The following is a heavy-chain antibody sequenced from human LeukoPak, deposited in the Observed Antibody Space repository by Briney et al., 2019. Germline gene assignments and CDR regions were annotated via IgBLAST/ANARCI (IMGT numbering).Heavy chain of an antibody. D-gene: IGHD3-10*01. CDR3: AREGRYYGSGSHRDGFDI. CDR1: GFSFSSYW. CDR2: ITSSGSTI. V-gene: IGHV3-48*04. Sequence: GGSLRLSCAASGFSFSSYWMNWVRQAPGKGLEWVSYITSSGSTIYYADSVKGRFTISRHNAKNSLYLQMNSLRAEDTAVYYCAREGRYYGSGSHRDGFDIWGQGTMVTVSS. J-gene: IGHJ3*02.